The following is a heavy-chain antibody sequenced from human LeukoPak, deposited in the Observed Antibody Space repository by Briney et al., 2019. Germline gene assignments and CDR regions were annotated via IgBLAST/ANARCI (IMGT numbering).Heavy chain of an antibody. J-gene: IGHJ4*02. D-gene: IGHD1-1*01. V-gene: IGHV3-74*01. CDR2: INSDGSST. CDR1: GFAFSSYW. CDR3: SKGQELDDGVLES. Sequence: GGSLRLSCAASGFAFSSYWMHWVRQAPGKGLVWVSRINSDGSSTTYADSVQDRFTISRDNSKSTVYLQMNSLSAEDTAIYYCSKGQELDDGVLESWGRGTLVTVSS.